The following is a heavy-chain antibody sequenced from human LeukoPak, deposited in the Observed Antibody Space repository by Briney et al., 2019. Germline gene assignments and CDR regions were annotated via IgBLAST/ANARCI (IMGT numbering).Heavy chain of an antibody. J-gene: IGHJ5*01. CDR2: INPNCGVT. Sequence: GASVKVSCKASGYTFSGYSMHWVRQVPGQGLEWMGRINPNCGVTYYAQKFQGRVTMTSDTSITTAYMELSSLTSDDTATYYCARDASNWSAFDSWGQGTLVIVSS. D-gene: IGHD1-20*01. CDR1: GYTFSGYS. CDR3: ARDASNWSAFDS. V-gene: IGHV1-2*06.